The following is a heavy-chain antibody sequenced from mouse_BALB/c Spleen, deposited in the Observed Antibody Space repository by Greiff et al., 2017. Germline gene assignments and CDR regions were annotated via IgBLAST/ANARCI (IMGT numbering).Heavy chain of an antibody. J-gene: IGHJ3*01. V-gene: IGHV1S137*01. Sequence: QVHVKQSGAELVRPGASVKISCKGSGYTFTDYAMHWVKQSPAKSLEWIGVISTYYGDASYNQKFKGKATLTVDKSSSTAYMELSRLTSEDSAIYFCARREDYDEDWFAYWGQGTLVTVSA. CDR3: ARREDYDEDWFAY. CDR2: ISTYYGDA. D-gene: IGHD2-4*01. CDR1: GYTFTDYA.